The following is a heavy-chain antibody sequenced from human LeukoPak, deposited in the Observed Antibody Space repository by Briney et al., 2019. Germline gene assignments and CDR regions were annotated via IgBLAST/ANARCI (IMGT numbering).Heavy chain of an antibody. J-gene: IGHJ6*02. CDR2: IYSGGST. Sequence: PGGSLRLSCAASGFTVSSNYMSWVRQAPGKGLEWVSVIYSGGSTYYADSVKGRFTISRHNSKNTLYLQMNSLRAEDTAVYYCARGHATAGYYYYGMDVWGQGTTVTVSS. D-gene: IGHD1-14*01. CDR3: ARGHATAGYYYYGMDV. CDR1: GFTVSSNY. V-gene: IGHV3-53*04.